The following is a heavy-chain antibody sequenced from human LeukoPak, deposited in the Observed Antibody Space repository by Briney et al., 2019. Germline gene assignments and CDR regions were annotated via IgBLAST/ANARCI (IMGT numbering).Heavy chain of an antibody. V-gene: IGHV1-46*01. D-gene: IGHD2-15*01. CDR2: INPSGGST. J-gene: IGHJ6*03. Sequence: ASVKVSCKASGYTFTNYYLHWVRQAPGQGLEWMGIINPSGGSTSYAQKFQGRVTMTRDMSTSTAYMELSSLRSEDTAVYYCARCGGGTTCPSYYYFYMDVWGKGTTVTISS. CDR1: GYTFTNYY. CDR3: ARCGGGTTCPSYYYFYMDV.